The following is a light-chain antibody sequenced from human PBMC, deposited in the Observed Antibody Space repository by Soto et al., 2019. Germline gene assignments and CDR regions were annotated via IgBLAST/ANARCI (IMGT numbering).Light chain of an antibody. Sequence: QSVLTQPASVSGSPGQSITISCTGTSSDVGGYNYVSWYQQHPGKAPKPIIYPVTDRPPGVSSPFFCSKSGNPPSLPTPGLQAEDEADYYCRLYTSSSTLFGTGTKVTVL. CDR1: SSDVGGYNY. V-gene: IGLV2-14*01. CDR2: PVT. CDR3: RLYTSSSTL. J-gene: IGLJ1*01.